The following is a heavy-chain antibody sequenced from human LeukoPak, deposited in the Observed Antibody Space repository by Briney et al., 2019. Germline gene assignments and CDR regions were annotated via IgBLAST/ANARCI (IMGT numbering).Heavy chain of an antibody. D-gene: IGHD3-9*01. CDR3: ARGGYDILTGYLVDF. CDR1: GGSFSGYY. J-gene: IGHJ4*02. V-gene: IGHV4-34*01. CDR2: INHSGGT. Sequence: PSETLSLTCAVYGGSFSGYYWSWIRQPPGKGLEWIGEINHSGGTNYNPSLKSRVTISVDTSKNQFSLKLSSVTAADTAVCYCARGGYDILTGYLVDFWGQGTLVTVSS.